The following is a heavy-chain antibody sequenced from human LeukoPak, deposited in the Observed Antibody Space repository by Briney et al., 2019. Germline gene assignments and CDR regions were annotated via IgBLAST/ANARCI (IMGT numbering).Heavy chain of an antibody. V-gene: IGHV1-69*04. Sequence: SVKVSCKASGGTFSSYAISWVRQAPGQGLEWMGRIIPILEIANYAQKFQGRVTITADKSTSTAYMELSSLRSEDTAVYYCARHIQLGYCSGGSCLTPYGMDVWGQGTTATVSS. J-gene: IGHJ6*02. CDR3: ARHIQLGYCSGGSCLTPYGMDV. D-gene: IGHD2-15*01. CDR1: GGTFSSYA. CDR2: IIPILEIA.